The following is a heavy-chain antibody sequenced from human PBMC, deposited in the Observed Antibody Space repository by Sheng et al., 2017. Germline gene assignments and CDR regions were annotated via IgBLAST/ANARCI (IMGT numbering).Heavy chain of an antibody. CDR3: ARVPAARFYYFDY. CDR2: ISYDGSNK. D-gene: IGHD2-2*01. CDR1: GFTFSSYA. J-gene: IGHJ4*02. Sequence: QVQLVESGGGVVQPGRSLRLSCAASGFTFSSYAMHWVRQAPGKGLEWVAVISYDGSNKYYADSVKGRFTISRDNSKNTLYLQMNSLRAEDTAVYYCARVPAARFYYFDYWGQGTLVTVSS. V-gene: IGHV3-30*04.